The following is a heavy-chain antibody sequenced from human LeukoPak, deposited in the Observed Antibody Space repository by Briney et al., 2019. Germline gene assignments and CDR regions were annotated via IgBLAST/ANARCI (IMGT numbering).Heavy chain of an antibody. CDR3: AGRGIAVADYPY. J-gene: IGHJ4*02. CDR2: IYYSGST. D-gene: IGHD6-19*01. V-gene: IGHV4-59*08. Sequence: SETLSLTCTVSGGSISSYYWSWIRQPPGKGLEWIGYIYYSGSTNYSPSLKSRVTISVDTSKNQFSLKLSSVTAADTAVYYCAGRGIAVADYPYWGQGTLVTVSS. CDR1: GGSISSYY.